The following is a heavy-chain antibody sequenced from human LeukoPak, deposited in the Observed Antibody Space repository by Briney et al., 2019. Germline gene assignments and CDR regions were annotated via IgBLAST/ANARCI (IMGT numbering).Heavy chain of an antibody. V-gene: IGHV4-59*12. Sequence: SETLSLTCTVSGGSISSYYWSWIRQPPGKGLEWIGYIYYSGSTNYNPSLKSRVTISVDTSKNQFSLKLSSVTAADTAVYYCARGDYYDSSGYSTGYYFDYWGQGTLVTVSS. D-gene: IGHD3-22*01. J-gene: IGHJ4*02. CDR2: IYYSGST. CDR1: GGSISSYY. CDR3: ARGDYYDSSGYSTGYYFDY.